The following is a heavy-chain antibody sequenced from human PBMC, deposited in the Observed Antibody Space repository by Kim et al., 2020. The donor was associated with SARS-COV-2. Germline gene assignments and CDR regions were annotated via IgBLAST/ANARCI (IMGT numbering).Heavy chain of an antibody. D-gene: IGHD6-6*01. CDR2: TYYRSKWHN. V-gene: IGHV6-1*01. CDR3: ARVPYSSSSDWFDP. Sequence: SQTLSLTCAISGDSVSGNTASWNWIRQSPSRGLEWLGRTYYRSKWHNDYAVSVKSRISINPDTSKNQFSLQLNSVTPEDTAVYYCARVPYSSSSDWFDPWGQGTLVTVSS. CDR1: GDSVSGNTAS. J-gene: IGHJ5*02.